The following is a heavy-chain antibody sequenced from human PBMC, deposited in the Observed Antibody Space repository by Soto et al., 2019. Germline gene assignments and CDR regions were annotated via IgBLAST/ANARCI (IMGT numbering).Heavy chain of an antibody. V-gene: IGHV3-23*01. D-gene: IGHD3-10*01. CDR3: AISRPPYNWNLLLGFGDFDY. CDR1: GFTFSRYA. J-gene: IGHJ4*02. CDR2: ISGSGGNT. Sequence: GGSLRLSCAASGFTFSRYAMSWVRQAPGKGLEWVSAISGSGGNTYYADSVKGRLTISRDNSKNTLYLQRNSLRAEDTAVYYWAISRPPYNWNLLLGFGDFDYWGQGTLVTVSS.